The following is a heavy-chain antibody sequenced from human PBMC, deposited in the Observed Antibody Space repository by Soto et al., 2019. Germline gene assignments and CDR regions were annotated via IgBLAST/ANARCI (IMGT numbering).Heavy chain of an antibody. CDR3: ARVPTI. CDR2: TYHSGST. V-gene: IGHV4-30-2*01. Sequence: QLQLQESGSGLVKPSQTLSLTCAVSGGSISSGGYSWSWIRQPPGKGLEWIGYTYHSGSTHHKPSLKRRATISVDRAQTQFPLKMSSVTAEDTAGNYCARVPTIWGKGPLVTVSS. CDR1: GGSISSGGYS. D-gene: IGHD3-3*01. J-gene: IGHJ4*02.